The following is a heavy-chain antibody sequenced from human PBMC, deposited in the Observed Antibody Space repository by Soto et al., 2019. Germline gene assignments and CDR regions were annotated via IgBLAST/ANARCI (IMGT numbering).Heavy chain of an antibody. Sequence: GGSLRLSCAASEFTFSDYAMHWVRQAPGKGLQWLAVISYDGNNKYYADSVKGRFTISRDNSKNTLYLQMNSLRAEDTAVYYCARGAPANIVVVVAATGLADYWGQGTLVTVSS. D-gene: IGHD2-15*01. CDR3: ARGAPANIVVVVAATGLADY. J-gene: IGHJ4*02. CDR2: ISYDGNNK. CDR1: EFTFSDYA. V-gene: IGHV3-30*03.